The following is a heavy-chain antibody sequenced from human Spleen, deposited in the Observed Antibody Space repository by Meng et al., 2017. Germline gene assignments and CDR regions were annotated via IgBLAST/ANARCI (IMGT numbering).Heavy chain of an antibody. CDR2: TNYRSKWYS. CDR3: ARGNSGYLDH. V-gene: IGHV6-1*01. Sequence: VQLQQSGPGLVKPSHPLSLTCAISGDSVSSNSAAWNWIRQSPSRGLEWLGRTNYRSKWYSSYAVSVKSRITINPDKSKNQFSLQLISVTPEDAAIYFCARGNSGYLDHWGQGILVTVSS. J-gene: IGHJ4*02. CDR1: GDSVSSNSAA. D-gene: IGHD3-9*01.